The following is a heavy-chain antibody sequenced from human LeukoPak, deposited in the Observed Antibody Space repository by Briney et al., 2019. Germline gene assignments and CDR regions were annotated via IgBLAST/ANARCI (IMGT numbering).Heavy chain of an antibody. Sequence: GGSLRLSCAASGFTFSSYWMHWVRQAPGKGLVWVSRINSDGSRTSYADSVKGRLTISRDNAKNTLYLQMNSLRAEDTAVYYCARESEYGSGSRYYYYYYMDVWGKGTTVTVSS. CDR1: GFTFSSYW. CDR2: INSDGSRT. CDR3: ARESEYGSGSRYYYYYYMDV. V-gene: IGHV3-74*01. J-gene: IGHJ6*03. D-gene: IGHD3-10*01.